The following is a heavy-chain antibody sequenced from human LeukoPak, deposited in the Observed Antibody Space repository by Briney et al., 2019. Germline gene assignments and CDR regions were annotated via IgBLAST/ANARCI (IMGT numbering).Heavy chain of an antibody. V-gene: IGHV3-23*01. J-gene: IGHJ4*02. D-gene: IGHD2-15*01. CDR1: GFTFSSYA. CDR2: ISGSGGST. CDR3: AKDPDIVVVVAATVFDY. Sequence: PGGSLRLSCAASGFTFSSYAMSWVRQAPGKGLEWVSAISGSGGSTYYADSVKGRFTISRDNSKNTLYLQMNSLRAEDTAVYYCAKDPDIVVVVAATVFDYWGQGTLVTVSS.